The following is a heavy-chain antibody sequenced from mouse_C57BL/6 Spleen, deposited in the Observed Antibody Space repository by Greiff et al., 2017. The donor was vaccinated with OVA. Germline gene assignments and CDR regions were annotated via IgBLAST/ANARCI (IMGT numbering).Heavy chain of an antibody. Sequence: EVQLVESGGGLVQPKGSLKLSCAASGFTFNTYAMHWVRQAPGKGLEWVARIRSKSSNYATYYADSVKDRFTISRDDSQSMLYLQMNNLKTEDTAMYYCVGDFVGGNSYYYAMDYWGQGTSVTVSS. J-gene: IGHJ4*01. CDR1: GFTFNTYA. D-gene: IGHD2-1*01. CDR2: IRSKSSNYAT. V-gene: IGHV10-3*01. CDR3: VGDFVGGNSYYYAMDY.